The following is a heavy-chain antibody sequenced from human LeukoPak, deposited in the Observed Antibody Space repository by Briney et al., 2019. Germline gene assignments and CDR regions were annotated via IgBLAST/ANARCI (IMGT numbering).Heavy chain of an antibody. D-gene: IGHD5-18*01. Sequence: PSETLSLTCAVYGGSFSGYYWSWIRQPPGKGLEWIGEINHSGSTNYNPSLKSRVTISVDTSKNQFSLKLSSVTAADTAVYYCARGHGLGGAVDTAMVFFDYWGQGTLVTVSS. CDR2: INHSGST. CDR1: GGSFSGYY. V-gene: IGHV4-34*01. CDR3: ARGHGLGGAVDTAMVFFDY. J-gene: IGHJ4*02.